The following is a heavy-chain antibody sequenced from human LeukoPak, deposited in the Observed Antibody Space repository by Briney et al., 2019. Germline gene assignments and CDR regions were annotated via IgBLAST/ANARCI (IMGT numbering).Heavy chain of an antibody. D-gene: IGHD5-24*01. Sequence: PGGSLRLSCAASGFTFSDYSMNWVRQAPGKGLEWISYIGIDSGNTNYADSVKGRFTISGDRAKNSLYLQMNSLRVEDTAVYYCARDYKYAFDNWGQGTLVTLSS. CDR3: ARDYKYAFDN. CDR2: IGIDSGNT. J-gene: IGHJ4*02. V-gene: IGHV3-48*01. CDR1: GFTFSDYS.